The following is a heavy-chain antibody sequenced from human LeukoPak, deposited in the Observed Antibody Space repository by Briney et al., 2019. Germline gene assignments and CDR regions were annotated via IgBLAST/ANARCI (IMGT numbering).Heavy chain of an antibody. J-gene: IGHJ4*02. CDR3: ASQYCSGGSCPDY. V-gene: IGHV3-74*01. CDR2: INSDGSTT. Sequence: GGSLRLSCAASGFTFSSYWMHWVRQAPGKGLVWVSRINSDGSTTNYADSVKGRFTISRDNAENTMYLQMNSLRVEDTAVYYCASQYCSGGSCPDYWGQGTLVTVSS. CDR1: GFTFSSYW. D-gene: IGHD2-15*01.